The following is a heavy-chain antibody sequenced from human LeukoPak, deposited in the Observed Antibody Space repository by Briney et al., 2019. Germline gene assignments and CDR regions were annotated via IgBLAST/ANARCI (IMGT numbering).Heavy chain of an antibody. CDR2: IYYSGST. Sequence: PSETLSLTCTVSGGSISSSSYYWGWIRQPPGKGLEWIGSIYYSGSTYYNPSLKSRVTISVDTSKNQFSLQLNSVTPEDTAVYYCARVAGSYYFDYWGQGTLVTVSS. J-gene: IGHJ4*02. D-gene: IGHD3-10*01. CDR1: GGSISSSSYY. CDR3: ARVAGSYYFDY. V-gene: IGHV4-39*01.